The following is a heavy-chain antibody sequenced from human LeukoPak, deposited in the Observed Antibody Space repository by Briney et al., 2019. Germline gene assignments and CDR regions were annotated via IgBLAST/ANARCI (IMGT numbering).Heavy chain of an antibody. CDR2: IGYDGSNK. V-gene: IGHV3-30*02. D-gene: IGHD1-14*01. Sequence: GGSLRLSCAASGFTFSSYGMHWVRQAPGKGLEWVAFIGYDGSNKYYADSVKGRFTISRDNSKNTLYLQMNSLRAEDTAVYYCAKGRTVHNPFDYWGQGTLVTVSS. CDR1: GFTFSSYG. J-gene: IGHJ4*02. CDR3: AKGRTVHNPFDY.